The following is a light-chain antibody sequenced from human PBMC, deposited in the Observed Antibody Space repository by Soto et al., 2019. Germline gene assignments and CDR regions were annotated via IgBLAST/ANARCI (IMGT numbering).Light chain of an antibody. CDR1: QDVSRS. V-gene: IGKV1-9*01. CDR3: QHYNIWPPVT. Sequence: DTQLTQSPSFLSASVGDRVTITCRASQDVSRSVGWYQQKPGKAPKLLISAASTLHSGVPSRFSGSGSGTDFTLTISSLQPEDFATYYCQHYNIWPPVTFGQGTRLQIK. J-gene: IGKJ5*01. CDR2: AAS.